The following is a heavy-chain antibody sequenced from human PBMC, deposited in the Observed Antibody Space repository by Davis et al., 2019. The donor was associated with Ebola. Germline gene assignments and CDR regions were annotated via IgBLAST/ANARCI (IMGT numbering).Heavy chain of an antibody. D-gene: IGHD3-10*01. CDR1: GYTFTSYG. J-gene: IGHJ4*02. V-gene: IGHV1-18*01. CDR2: ISAYNGNT. Sequence: ASVKVSCKASGYTFTSYGISWVRQAPGQGLEWMGWISAYNGNTNYAQKFQGRVTMTTDTSTSIVYMELRSLRSDDTAVYYCARERYRDGSDYFFEQSHWGQGTLVTVSS. CDR3: ARERYRDGSDYFFEQSH.